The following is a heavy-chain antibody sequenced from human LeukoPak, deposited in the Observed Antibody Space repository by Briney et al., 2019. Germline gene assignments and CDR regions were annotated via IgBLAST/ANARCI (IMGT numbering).Heavy chain of an antibody. D-gene: IGHD3-16*02. J-gene: IGHJ4*02. V-gene: IGHV3-48*01. Sequence: PGGSLRLSCAASGFTFSSYSMNWVRQAPGKGLEWVSYISSSSSTIYYADSVKGRFTISRDNAKNSLYLQMNSLRAEDTAVYYCARDAYDYVWGSYRSALDYWGQGTLVTVSS. CDR1: GFTFSSYS. CDR3: ARDAYDYVWGSYRSALDY. CDR2: ISSSSSTI.